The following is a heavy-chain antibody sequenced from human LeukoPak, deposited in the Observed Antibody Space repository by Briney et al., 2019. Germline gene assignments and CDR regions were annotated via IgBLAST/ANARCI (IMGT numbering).Heavy chain of an antibody. V-gene: IGHV3-21*01. D-gene: IGHD1-26*01. CDR3: ARDQYSGSYEGY. Sequence: PGGSLRLSCAASGFTFSSYSMNWVRQAPGKGLEWVSSISSSSSYIYYADSVKGRFAISRDNAKNSLYLQMNSLRAEGTAVYYCARDQYSGSYEGYWGQGTLVTVSS. J-gene: IGHJ4*02. CDR1: GFTFSSYS. CDR2: ISSSSSYI.